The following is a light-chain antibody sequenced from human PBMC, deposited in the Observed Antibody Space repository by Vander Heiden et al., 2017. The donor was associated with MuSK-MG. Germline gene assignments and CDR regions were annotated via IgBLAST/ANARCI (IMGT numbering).Light chain of an antibody. CDR2: EVS. V-gene: IGKV2D-29*01. Sequence: IVMTQTPLSLSVTPGQPASISCKSSQSLLDSHGTYLYWYLQKPGQPPQLVIYEVSNRFSGVPDRFSGSGSGTDFTLKISRVDAEDVGIYYCRQSIKHPRTFGQGTKVDIK. CDR3: RQSIKHPRT. CDR1: QSLLDSHGTY. J-gene: IGKJ1*01.